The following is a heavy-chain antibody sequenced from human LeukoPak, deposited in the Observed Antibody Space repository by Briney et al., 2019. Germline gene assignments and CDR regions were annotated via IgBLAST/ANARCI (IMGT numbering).Heavy chain of an antibody. CDR3: ARHFHYSNNWFDP. D-gene: IGHD4-11*01. V-gene: IGHV4-39*01. CDR1: GGSISSSTYY. CDR2: IYYSGST. Sequence: SETLSLNCNVSGGSISSSTYYWSWIRQPPGKGLEWIGSIYYSGSTLYNAFLKSRVTISVDTSKNHFSLKLSSVTAADTAVYYCARHFHYSNNWFDPWGQGTLVTVSS. J-gene: IGHJ5*02.